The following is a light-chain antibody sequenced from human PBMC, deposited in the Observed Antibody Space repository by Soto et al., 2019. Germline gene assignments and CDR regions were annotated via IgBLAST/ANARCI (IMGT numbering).Light chain of an antibody. Sequence: DIQMTQSPSTLSASVGDRVTITCRASQSISSWLAWYQQKPGKAPKLLIYKASSLESGVPSRFSGSGSGTEFTLTISSLQPDGFATYYCQQYNSYPYTFGQGTMLEVK. CDR2: KAS. CDR3: QQYNSYPYT. V-gene: IGKV1-5*03. CDR1: QSISSW. J-gene: IGKJ2*01.